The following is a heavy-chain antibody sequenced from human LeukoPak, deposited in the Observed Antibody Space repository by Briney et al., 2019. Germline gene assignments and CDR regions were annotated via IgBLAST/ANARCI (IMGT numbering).Heavy chain of an antibody. Sequence: GASVKVSCKASGGTFSNYNLNWVRQAPGKGLEWVSSISGSTIYIYYADSVKGRFTISRDNAKNSLYLQMNSLRAEDTAVYYCAKAVSGGYHYGMDVWGQGTTVTVSS. V-gene: IGHV3-21*01. CDR1: GGTFSNYN. CDR3: AKAVSGGYHYGMDV. D-gene: IGHD4-23*01. J-gene: IGHJ6*02. CDR2: ISGSTIYI.